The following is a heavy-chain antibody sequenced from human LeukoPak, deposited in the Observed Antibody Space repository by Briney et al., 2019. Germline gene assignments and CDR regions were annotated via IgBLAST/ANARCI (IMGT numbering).Heavy chain of an antibody. Sequence: ASVKVSCKASGGTFSSYAISWVRQAPGQGLEWMGRIIPILGIANYAQKFQGRVTITADKSTSTAYMELSRLRSDDTAVYYCASIERHYYYYGMDVWGQGTTVTVSS. CDR1: GGTFSSYA. J-gene: IGHJ6*02. CDR3: ASIERHYYYYGMDV. D-gene: IGHD1-1*01. CDR2: IIPILGIA. V-gene: IGHV1-69*04.